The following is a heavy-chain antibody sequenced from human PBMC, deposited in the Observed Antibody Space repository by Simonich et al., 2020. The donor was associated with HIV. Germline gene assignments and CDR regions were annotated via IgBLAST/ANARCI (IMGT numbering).Heavy chain of an antibody. CDR2: IYHSGST. D-gene: IGHD6-6*01. CDR1: GYSISSGYF. J-gene: IGHJ5*02. V-gene: IGHV4-38-2*01. CDR3: ARIEYSSSSEFDP. Sequence: QVQLQESGPGLVRPSETLSLTCAVSGYSISSGYFWGWIRQPPGKGLEWIGNIYHSGSTNYNPSLKSRVTMSIDTSKNQFSLKLTSVTAADTALYYCARIEYSSSSEFDPWGQGTLVTVSS.